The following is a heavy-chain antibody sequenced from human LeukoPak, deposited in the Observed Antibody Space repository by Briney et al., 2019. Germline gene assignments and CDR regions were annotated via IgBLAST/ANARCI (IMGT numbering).Heavy chain of an antibody. CDR2: ITGSGGNT. CDR1: GFTFSNSA. D-gene: IGHD3-9*01. Sequence: PGASLRLSCAASGFTFSNSAMSWVRQAQGKGLEWVSAITGSGGNTYYADSVKGRFTISRDNSKNTVFLQMNSLRAEDTAVYYCAKWGDYDVLTGYYVSDYWGQGTLVTVSS. J-gene: IGHJ4*02. V-gene: IGHV3-23*01. CDR3: AKWGDYDVLTGYYVSDY.